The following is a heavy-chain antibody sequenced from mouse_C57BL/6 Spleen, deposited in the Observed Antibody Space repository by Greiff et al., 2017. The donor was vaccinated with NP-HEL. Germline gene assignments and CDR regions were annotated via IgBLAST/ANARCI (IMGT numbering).Heavy chain of an antibody. CDR1: GYSFTGYF. J-gene: IGHJ1*03. Sequence: EVQLQESGPELVKPGDSVKISCKASGYSFTGYFMNWVMQSHGKSLEWIGRINPYNGDTFYNQKFKGKATLTVDKSSSTAHMELRSLTSEDSAVYYCARGGNSWYFDVWGTGTTVTVSS. CDR3: ARGGNSWYFDV. D-gene: IGHD2-1*01. CDR2: INPYNGDT. V-gene: IGHV1-20*01.